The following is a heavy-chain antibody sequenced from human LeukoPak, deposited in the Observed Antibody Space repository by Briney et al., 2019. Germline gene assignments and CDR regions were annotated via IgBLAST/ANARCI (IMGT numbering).Heavy chain of an antibody. J-gene: IGHJ4*02. CDR3: AKSDGSGSYDDN. V-gene: IGHV3-23*01. Sequence: PGGSLRLSCAASGFTFSSYAMSWVRRAPGKGLDWVSTISGSGGTTYYADSDADSVKGRFTISRDNSKNTLYLHMNSLRAEDTAVYYCAKSDGSGSYDDNWGQGTLVIVSS. CDR1: GFTFSSYA. CDR2: ISGSGGTT. D-gene: IGHD3-10*01.